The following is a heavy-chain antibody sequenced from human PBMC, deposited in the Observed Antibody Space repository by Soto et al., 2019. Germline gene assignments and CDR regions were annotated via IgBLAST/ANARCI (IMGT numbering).Heavy chain of an antibody. CDR3: ARSDSRGHHRDWFGP. D-gene: IGHD2-21*01. V-gene: IGHV4-39*01. CDR1: GGSISSGGYS. CDR2: IYYNGRT. Sequence: SETLSLTGAVSGGSISSGGYSWVWIRQPPGKGLEWIGMIYYNGRTYYSGSLKSRVTISVDPSKNQISLKVTSVTAADRAGYYCARSDSRGHHRDWFGPWGHGSLVTVSS. J-gene: IGHJ5*02.